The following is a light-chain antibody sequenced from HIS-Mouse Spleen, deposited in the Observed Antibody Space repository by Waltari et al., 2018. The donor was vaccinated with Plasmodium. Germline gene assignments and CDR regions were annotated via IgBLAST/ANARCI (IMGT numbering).Light chain of an antibody. Sequence: DIQMTQSPSSLSASVGDRVTITCRASQSISSYLNWDQQKPGKAPKLLIYAASSLQSGVPSRFSCSGSGTDFTLTISSLQPEDFATYYCQQSYSTPPWTFGQGTKVEIK. J-gene: IGKJ1*01. CDR1: QSISSY. CDR3: QQSYSTPPWT. V-gene: IGKV1-39*01. CDR2: AAS.